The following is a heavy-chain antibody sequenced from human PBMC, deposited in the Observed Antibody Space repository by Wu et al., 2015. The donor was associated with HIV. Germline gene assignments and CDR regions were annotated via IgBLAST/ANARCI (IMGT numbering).Heavy chain of an antibody. CDR3: ARDRSGVDFYMDV. D-gene: IGHD2-21*01. Sequence: QVQLVQSGPEAKKPGASVKVSCKASGFTFTYYGISWVRQAPGQGLEWMGWINPKSGGTNYEQKFQGRVTMTRDTSISTAYMELRRLRSDDTAVYYCARDRSGVDFYMDVWGKGTTVTVSS. J-gene: IGHJ6*03. CDR1: GFTFTYYG. V-gene: IGHV1-2*02. CDR2: INPKSGGT.